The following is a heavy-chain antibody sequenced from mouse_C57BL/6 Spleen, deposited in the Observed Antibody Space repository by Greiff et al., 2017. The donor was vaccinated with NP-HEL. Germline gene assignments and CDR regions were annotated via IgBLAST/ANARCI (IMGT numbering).Heavy chain of an antibody. CDR3: AMIYYYGSSYPYVDY. CDR1: GFNIKDYY. CDR2: IDPEDGET. D-gene: IGHD1-1*01. Sequence: EVQLQQSGAELVKPGASVKLSCTASGFNIKDYYMHWVKQRTEQGLEWIGRIDPEDGETKYAPKFQGKATITADTSSNTAYLQLSSLTSEDTAVYDWAMIYYYGSSYPYVDYWGQGTTLTVSS. J-gene: IGHJ2*01. V-gene: IGHV14-2*01.